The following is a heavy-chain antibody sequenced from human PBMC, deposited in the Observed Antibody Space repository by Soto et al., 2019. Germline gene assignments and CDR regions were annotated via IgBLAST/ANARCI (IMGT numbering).Heavy chain of an antibody. CDR2: ISGDGNTQ. D-gene: IGHD3-22*01. Sequence: QVQLVESGGGVVQPERSLRLSCVASGFTFNLYTMHWLRQAPGKGLEWVAVISGDGNTQYYAESVKGRFTISRDNSKNTLHLQMNSLRVVDTAVYYCARVSVPTDHYDPLGPWGQGTLVTVSS. V-gene: IGHV3-30-3*01. J-gene: IGHJ5*02. CDR3: ARVSVPTDHYDPLGP. CDR1: GFTFNLYT.